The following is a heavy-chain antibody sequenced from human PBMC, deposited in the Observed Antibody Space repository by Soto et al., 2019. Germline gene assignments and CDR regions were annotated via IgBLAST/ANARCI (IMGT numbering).Heavy chain of an antibody. CDR1: GGSVSSGSYY. CDR3: ARDPVGMDV. Sequence: PSETLSLTCTVSGGSVSSGSYYWSWIRQPPGKGLEWIGYIYYSGSTNYNPSLKSRVTISVDTSKNQFSLKLSSVTAADTAVYYCARDPVGMDVWGQGTTVTVSS. CDR2: IYYSGST. V-gene: IGHV4-61*01. J-gene: IGHJ6*02.